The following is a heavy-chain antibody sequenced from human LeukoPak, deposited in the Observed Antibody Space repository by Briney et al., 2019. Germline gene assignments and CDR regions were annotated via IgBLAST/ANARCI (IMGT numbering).Heavy chain of an antibody. V-gene: IGHV1-69*13. D-gene: IGHD2-2*03. CDR2: IIPILGTA. CDR3: AIMDIVVVPAATGNYYGMDV. Sequence: ASVKVSCKASGGTFSSYAISWVRQAPGQGLEWMGGIIPILGTANYAQKFQGRVTITADESTSTAYMELSSLRSEDTAVYYCAIMDIVVVPAATGNYYGMDVWGQGTTVTVSS. CDR1: GGTFSSYA. J-gene: IGHJ6*02.